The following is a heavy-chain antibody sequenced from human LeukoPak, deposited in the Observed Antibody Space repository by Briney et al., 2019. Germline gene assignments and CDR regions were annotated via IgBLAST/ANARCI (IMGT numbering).Heavy chain of an antibody. CDR1: GVTFSSYA. V-gene: IGHV3-23*01. CDR3: AKGATVTIDNWFDR. J-gene: IGHJ5*02. Sequence: GGSLRLSCAASGVTFSSYAMNWVRQAPGKGLEGVSGISGTGVKTYYADSVRGRFTISRDNSKNILYLQMNSLRAEDTAVYYCAKGATVTIDNWFDRWGQGTLVTVSS. D-gene: IGHD4-17*01. CDR2: ISGTGVKT.